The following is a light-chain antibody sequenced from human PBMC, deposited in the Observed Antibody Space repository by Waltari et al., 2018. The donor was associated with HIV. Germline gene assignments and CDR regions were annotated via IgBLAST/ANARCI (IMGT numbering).Light chain of an antibody. J-gene: IGLJ2*01. CDR1: RSNIGAGYF. CDR2: SDI. V-gene: IGLV1-40*01. Sequence: QSALTQPPSVSGAPGQRVPISCTGNRSNIGAGYFVQRYQHLPGTAPKLLVYSDINRPSGVPDRFSGSKSGTSASLVITGLQAEDEADYYCQSYDSSLRASVFGGGTKLTVL. CDR3: QSYDSSLRASV.